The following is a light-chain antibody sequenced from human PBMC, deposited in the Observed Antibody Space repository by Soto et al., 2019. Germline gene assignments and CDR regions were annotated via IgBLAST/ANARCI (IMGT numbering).Light chain of an antibody. CDR2: GNS. CDR1: SSNIGAGYD. CDR3: QSYASSRSGLYV. Sequence: QSVLTQPPSVSGAPGQRVTISCTGSSSNIGAGYDVHWYQQLPGTAPKLLIYGNSNRPSGVADRFSGSKSGTSASLAITGLQAEDEAEDYSQSYASSRSGLYVFGAGIKLTVL. V-gene: IGLV1-40*01. J-gene: IGLJ1*01.